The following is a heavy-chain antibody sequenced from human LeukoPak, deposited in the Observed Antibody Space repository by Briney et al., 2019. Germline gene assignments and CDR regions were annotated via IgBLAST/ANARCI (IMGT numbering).Heavy chain of an antibody. CDR1: GFTFSSYE. CDR2: ISSSDSTI. CDR3: ARTIEMATISYFDY. D-gene: IGHD5-24*01. V-gene: IGHV3-48*03. J-gene: IGHJ4*02. Sequence: GGSLRLSCAASGFTFSSYEMDWVRQAPGKGLEWVSYISSSDSTIYYADSVKGRFTISRDNAKNSLYLQMNSLRAGDTAVYYCARTIEMATISYFDYWGQGTLVTVSS.